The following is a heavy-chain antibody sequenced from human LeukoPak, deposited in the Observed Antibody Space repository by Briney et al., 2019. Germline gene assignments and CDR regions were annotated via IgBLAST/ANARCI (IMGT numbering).Heavy chain of an antibody. D-gene: IGHD1-26*01. CDR2: IYHSGRT. Sequence: PSETLSLTCTVSGYSIASGYLWGWIRQTPEKGLEWIATIYHSGRTYYNLSLKSRATISMDTSRNQFSLKVTSVTAAETAIYFCARGGPWELSHRDYFDYWGQGTLVTVSS. CDR3: ARGGPWELSHRDYFDY. V-gene: IGHV4-38-2*02. J-gene: IGHJ4*02. CDR1: GYSIASGYL.